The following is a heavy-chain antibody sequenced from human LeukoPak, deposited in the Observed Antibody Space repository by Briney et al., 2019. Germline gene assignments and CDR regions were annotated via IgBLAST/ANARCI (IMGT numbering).Heavy chain of an antibody. J-gene: IGHJ5*02. CDR3: GRVVSDWSLVDT. CDR2: LHFSGST. D-gene: IGHD6-19*01. CDR1: GGSITGYD. V-gene: IGHV4-59*01. Sequence: SETLSLTCTVTGGSITGYDWTWIRQPPGKRLEWIGYLHFSGSTNYNPSLKSRVTISVDTSKNQFSLRLTSVTAADTAVYYCGRVVSDWSLVDTWGRGTLVTVSS.